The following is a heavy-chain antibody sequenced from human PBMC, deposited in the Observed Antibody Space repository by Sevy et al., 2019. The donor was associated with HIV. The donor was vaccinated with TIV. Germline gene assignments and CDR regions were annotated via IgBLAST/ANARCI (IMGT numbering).Heavy chain of an antibody. CDR2: IGGTGAAI. V-gene: IGHV3-48*02. CDR3: ARGPDCGGDCDIGFYYPLDV. J-gene: IGHJ6*02. CDR1: GFPSSGYS. D-gene: IGHD2-21*02. Sequence: GGSLRFSCEASGFPSSGYSRIWFGRVQGKGREWFSYIGGTGAAIYYPDSGKARFTVSRDNDNDALYLQLNSLRYDDTALYYCARGPDCGGDCDIGFYYPLDVWGQGTTVTVSS.